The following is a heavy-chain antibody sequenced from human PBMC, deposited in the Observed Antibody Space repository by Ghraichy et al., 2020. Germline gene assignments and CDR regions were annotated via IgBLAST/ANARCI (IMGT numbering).Heavy chain of an antibody. D-gene: IGHD5-24*01. CDR1: GFTVSNNY. CDR3: TRDSNGMAKTPG. V-gene: IGHV3-53*01. J-gene: IGHJ4*02. Sequence: LSLTCAASGFTVSNNYMSWVHQAPGKGLEWVSLIYSGGGTLYADSVKGRFTISRDSSKNTLYLQMNSLRAEDTAVYYCTRDSNGMAKTPGWGQGTLVTVSS. CDR2: IYSGGGT.